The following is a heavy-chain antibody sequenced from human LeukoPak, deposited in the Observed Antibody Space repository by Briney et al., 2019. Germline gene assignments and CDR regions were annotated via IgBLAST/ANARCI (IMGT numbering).Heavy chain of an antibody. D-gene: IGHD4-11*01. J-gene: IGHJ4*02. CDR3: ARIADYSLNWYFDY. CDR2: ISAYNGET. V-gene: IGHV1-18*01. Sequence: ASVKVSCMASGYTFSSYGISWVRQAPGQGLEWMGWISAYNGETKYAQNLQGRVTMTTDTSTSTGYMELRSLRSDDTAVYYCARIADYSLNWYFDYWGQGTLVTVSS. CDR1: GYTFSSYG.